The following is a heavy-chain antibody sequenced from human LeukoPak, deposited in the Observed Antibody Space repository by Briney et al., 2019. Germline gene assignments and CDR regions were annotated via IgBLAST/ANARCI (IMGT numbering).Heavy chain of an antibody. V-gene: IGHV3-30*02. CDR3: ARDRDIVVVVGMDV. Sequence: GGSLRLSCATSGFTFSTSGMHWVRQAPGKGLEWVAFIRYDGSNTYHADSVKGRFTVSRDNSKNTLFLQMSSLRDEDTAVYYCARDRDIVVVVGMDVWGQGTTATVSS. CDR2: IRYDGSNT. D-gene: IGHD2-15*01. CDR1: GFTFSTSG. J-gene: IGHJ6*02.